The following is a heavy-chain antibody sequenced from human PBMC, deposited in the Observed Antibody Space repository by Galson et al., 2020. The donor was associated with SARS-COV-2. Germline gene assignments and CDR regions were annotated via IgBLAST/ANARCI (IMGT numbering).Heavy chain of an antibody. CDR1: GGSFSGYY. CDR2: INHSGNP. Sequence: SQASETLSLTCVVYGGSFSGYYWSWIRQAPGKGLEWIGEINHSGNPNNNPSLKSRVTISVDTSKNQFSLKLSPVTAADTGFYYCARAGDYYDSDGYYDYFDYWGPGTLVTVSS. V-gene: IGHV4-34*01. CDR3: ARAGDYYDSDGYYDYFDY. D-gene: IGHD3-22*01. J-gene: IGHJ4*02.